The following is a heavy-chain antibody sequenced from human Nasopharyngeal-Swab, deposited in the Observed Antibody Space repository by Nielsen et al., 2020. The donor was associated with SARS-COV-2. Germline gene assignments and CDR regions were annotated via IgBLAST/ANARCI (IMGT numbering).Heavy chain of an antibody. D-gene: IGHD3-9*01. V-gene: IGHV4-31*03. CDR2: IYYSGST. Sequence: SETLSLTCTVSGGSISSGGYYWSWIRQHPGKGLEWIGYIYYSGSTYYNPSLKSRVTISVDTSKNQFSLKLNSVTAADTAVYYCARLRYYDILTGYYTGPTFDYWGQGTLVTVSS. J-gene: IGHJ4*02. CDR1: GGSISSGGYY. CDR3: ARLRYYDILTGYYTGPTFDY.